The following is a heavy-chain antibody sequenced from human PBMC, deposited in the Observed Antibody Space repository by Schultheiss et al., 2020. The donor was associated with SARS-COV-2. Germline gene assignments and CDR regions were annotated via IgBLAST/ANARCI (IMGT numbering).Heavy chain of an antibody. J-gene: IGHJ1*01. CDR3: ARGRYRYFQH. Sequence: GSLRLSCAASGFTFSDYYMSWIRQAPGKGLEWIGEINHSGSTNYNPSLKSRVTISVDTSKNQFSLKLSSVTAADTAVYYCARGRYRYFQHWGQGTLVTVSS. CDR1: GFTFSDYY. D-gene: IGHD1-1*01. CDR2: INHSGST. V-gene: IGHV4-34*01.